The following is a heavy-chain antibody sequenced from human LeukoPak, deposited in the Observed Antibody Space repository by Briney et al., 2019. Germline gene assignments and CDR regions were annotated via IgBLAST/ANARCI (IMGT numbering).Heavy chain of an antibody. CDR2: ISGSGGST. Sequence: PPGGSLRLSCAASGFTFSSYAMSWVRQAPGKGLEWVSAISGSGGSTYYADSVKGRFTISRDNSKNTLYLQMNSLRAEDTAVYYCAKDLGDDWYFDLWGRGTLVTVSS. CDR3: AKDLGDDWYFDL. CDR1: GFTFSSYA. V-gene: IGHV3-23*01. J-gene: IGHJ2*01.